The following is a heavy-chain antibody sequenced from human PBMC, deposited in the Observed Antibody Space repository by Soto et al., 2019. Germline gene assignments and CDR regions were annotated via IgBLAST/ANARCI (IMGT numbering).Heavy chain of an antibody. CDR1: GFTFSSYG. D-gene: IGHD3-10*01. J-gene: IGHJ6*03. CDR3: ARNSQGYYGSGPRGYYYMDV. Sequence: GGSLRLSCAASGFTFSSYGMHWVRQAPGKGLEWVAVIWYDGSNKYYADSVKGRFTISRDNSKNTLYLQMNSLRAEDTAVYYCARNSQGYYGSGPRGYYYMDVWGKGTTVTVSS. CDR2: IWYDGSNK. V-gene: IGHV3-33*01.